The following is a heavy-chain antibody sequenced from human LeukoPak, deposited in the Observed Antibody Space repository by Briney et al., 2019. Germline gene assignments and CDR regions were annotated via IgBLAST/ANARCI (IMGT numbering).Heavy chain of an antibody. J-gene: IGHJ3*01. Sequence: SQTLSLTCTVSGGSTSRGDYYWGWIRQPPGKGLEWIGNIDDRGNTDYNPSLKSRVTISIDTSKNQFSLKLKSVTAADTAVYYCAREQQGYCSSSSCLFDFWGQGTMVTVSS. CDR1: GGSTSRGDYY. D-gene: IGHD2-15*01. CDR3: AREQQGYCSSSSCLFDF. V-gene: IGHV4-30-4*01. CDR2: IDDRGNT.